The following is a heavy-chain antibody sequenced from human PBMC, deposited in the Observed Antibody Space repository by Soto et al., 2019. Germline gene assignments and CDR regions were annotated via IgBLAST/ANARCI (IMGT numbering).Heavy chain of an antibody. CDR3: ARSLELFWFDP. V-gene: IGHV3-7*05. J-gene: IGHJ5*02. D-gene: IGHD1-7*01. CDR2: IKQDGSEK. Sequence: PGGSLRLSCAASGFAFSSYWMSWVRQAPGKGLEWVANIKQDGSEKYYVDSVKGRFTISRDNAKNSLYLQMNSLRAEDTAVYYCARSLELFWFDPWGQGTLVTVSS. CDR1: GFAFSSYW.